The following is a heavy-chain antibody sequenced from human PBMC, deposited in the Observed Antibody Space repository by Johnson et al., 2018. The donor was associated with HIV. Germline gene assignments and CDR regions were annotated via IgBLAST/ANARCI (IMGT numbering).Heavy chain of an antibody. Sequence: EVQLVESGGGLIQPGGSLRLSCAASGFTVSSNYMSWVRQAPGQGLEWAPVIFSVGDVYYADYVKGRFTISRDNSKNMVYLHMNSLRPEDTALYYCARDRQSGGGDADVFDFWGPGTLVSVSS. CDR2: IFSVGDV. D-gene: IGHD3-16*01. CDR1: GFTVSSNY. J-gene: IGHJ3*01. V-gene: IGHV3-66*03. CDR3: ARDRQSGGGDADVFDF.